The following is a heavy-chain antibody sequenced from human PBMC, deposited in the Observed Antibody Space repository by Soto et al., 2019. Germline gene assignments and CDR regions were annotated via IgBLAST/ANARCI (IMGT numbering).Heavy chain of an antibody. Sequence: GASVKVSCKASGGTFSSYAISWVRQAPGQGLEWMGGIIPIFGTANYAQKFQGRVTITADESTSTAYMELSSLRSEDTAVYYCAGGDYDILSGSSTAYYYYGMDFWGQGTTGTVFS. D-gene: IGHD3-9*01. J-gene: IGHJ6*02. CDR2: IIPIFGTA. V-gene: IGHV1-69*13. CDR3: AGGDYDILSGSSTAYYYYGMDF. CDR1: GGTFSSYA.